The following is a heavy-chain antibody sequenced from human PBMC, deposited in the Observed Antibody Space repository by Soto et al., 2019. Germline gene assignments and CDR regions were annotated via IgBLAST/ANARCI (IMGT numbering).Heavy chain of an antibody. J-gene: IGHJ6*02. Sequence: GESLKISCKGSGYSFTSYWINWVRQMPGKGLEWVGRIDPSDSHINYSPSFQGHVSLSADKSISTAYLQWSSLKASDTAIYYCGRRKYGEATYYYYYGMDVWVQGTTVTVSS. CDR3: GRRKYGEATYYYYYGMDV. CDR1: GYSFTSYW. CDR2: IDPSDSHI. V-gene: IGHV5-10-1*01. D-gene: IGHD2-21*01.